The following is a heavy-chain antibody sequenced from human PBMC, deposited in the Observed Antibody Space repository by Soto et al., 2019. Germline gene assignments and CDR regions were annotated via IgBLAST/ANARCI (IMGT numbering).Heavy chain of an antibody. CDR1: GFTFSSYG. CDR2: ISYDDSSK. Sequence: GGSLRLSCAASGFTFSSYGMHWVRQAPGKGLEWVAVISYDDSSKYYADSVKGRFTISRDNSKNTLYLQMSSLRAEDTAVYYFAKGRLLEAGSSALHDTDSFGYWGQGTLVTVSS. J-gene: IGHJ4*02. V-gene: IGHV3-30*18. CDR3: AKGRLLEAGSSALHDTDSFGY. D-gene: IGHD3-10*01.